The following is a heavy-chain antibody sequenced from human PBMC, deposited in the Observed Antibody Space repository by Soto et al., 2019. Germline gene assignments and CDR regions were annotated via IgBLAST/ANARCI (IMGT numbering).Heavy chain of an antibody. CDR3: ARESIEPAYCYYSMDV. CDR2: IYSGGST. V-gene: IGHV3-66*01. CDR1: GFTVSSNY. Sequence: EVQLVEAGGGLVQTGGSMRLSCAASGFTVSSNYMSWVRQAPGKGLEWGSVIYSGGSTYYADSVKGRFTISRDNSKNTLYLQMNSLRAEDTAVYYCARESIEPAYCYYSMDVWGQGTTVTVSS. J-gene: IGHJ6*03. D-gene: IGHD2-21*01.